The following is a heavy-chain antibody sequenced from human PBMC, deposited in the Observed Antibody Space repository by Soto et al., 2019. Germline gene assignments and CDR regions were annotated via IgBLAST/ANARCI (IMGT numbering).Heavy chain of an antibody. V-gene: IGHV3-15*07. D-gene: IGHD2-21*01. Sequence: PGGFLRLSCAASGITFIYAWMDWVRQAPGKRLEWVGRIKSQASGGTIDYAAPVKGRFTISRDDSKNTVYLQMDSLKTEDTAVYYCTHLLSLAHPYSYLWGQGT. J-gene: IGHJ4*02. CDR1: GITFIYAW. CDR3: THLLSLAHPYSYL. CDR2: IKSQASGGTI.